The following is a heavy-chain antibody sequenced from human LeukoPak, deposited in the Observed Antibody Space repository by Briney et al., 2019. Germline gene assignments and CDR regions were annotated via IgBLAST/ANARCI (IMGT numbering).Heavy chain of an antibody. D-gene: IGHD2-15*01. CDR1: GYTFTSYD. J-gene: IGHJ5*02. Sequence: GASVKVSCKASGYTFTSYDINWVRQATGQGLEWMGWMNPNSGNTGYAQKFQGRVTMTRNTSISTAYMELSSLRSEDTAVYYCARGPSLRRSIVVVVAAYRDNWFDPWGQGTLVTVSS. V-gene: IGHV1-8*01. CDR2: MNPNSGNT. CDR3: ARGPSLRRSIVVVVAAYRDNWFDP.